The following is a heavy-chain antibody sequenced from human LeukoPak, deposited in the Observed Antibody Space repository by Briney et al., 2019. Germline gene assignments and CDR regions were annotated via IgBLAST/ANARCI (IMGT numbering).Heavy chain of an antibody. CDR2: IYHSGST. D-gene: IGHD1-20*01. J-gene: IGHJ4*02. CDR1: GGSISSSNW. Sequence: SETLSLTCAVSGGSISSSNWWNWVRQPPGKGLEWIGQIYHSGSTNYNPSLKSRVTLSVDTSKTHFSLRLGSVTAADTAVYYCARHPYNRNDIPYPFVHWGQGTLVTVSS. CDR3: ARHPYNRNDIPYPFVH. V-gene: IGHV4-4*02.